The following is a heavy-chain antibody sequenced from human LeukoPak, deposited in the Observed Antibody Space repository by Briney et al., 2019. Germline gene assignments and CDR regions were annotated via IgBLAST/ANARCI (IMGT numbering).Heavy chain of an antibody. CDR2: IDYSGST. CDR3: ARHVPAIYDFWSGYSAIDY. CDR1: ADSISGSSYY. V-gene: IGHV4-39*01. D-gene: IGHD3-3*01. J-gene: IGHJ4*02. Sequence: KPSETLSVTCTVSADSISGSSYYWGWIRQPPGKGLVWIVSIDYSGSTYYNPSLRSRVTLSVYTSKNQFSLKLSPVTAADTAVYYCARHVPAIYDFWSGYSAIDYWGQGTLVTVSS.